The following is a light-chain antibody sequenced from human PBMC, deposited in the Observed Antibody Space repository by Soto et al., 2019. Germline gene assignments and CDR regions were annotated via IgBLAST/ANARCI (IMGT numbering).Light chain of an antibody. CDR2: EVS. CDR3: SSYSISTAYL. CDR1: SSNIGTNY. J-gene: IGLJ1*01. V-gene: IGLV2-14*01. Sequence: QSVLTQPPSVSAAPGQKVTISCSGSSSNIGTNYVSWYQQLPGKAPKLMVFEVSNRPSGVSYRFSGSKSGNTASLTISGLQAEDEADYFCSSYSISTAYLFGTGTKVTVL.